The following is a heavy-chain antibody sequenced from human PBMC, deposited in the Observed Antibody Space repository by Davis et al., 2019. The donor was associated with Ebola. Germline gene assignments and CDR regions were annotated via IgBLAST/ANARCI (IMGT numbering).Heavy chain of an antibody. V-gene: IGHV3-30-3*01. D-gene: IGHD6-6*01. J-gene: IGHJ6*03. CDR3: ARGLEYGSSYYFYYYMDV. CDR2: ISFDGNNK. CDR1: GFTFSRYA. Sequence: PGGSLRLSCVASGFTFSRYAMHWVRQAPGKGLEWVSIISFDGNNKYYADSVKGRFTISSDNSKDTLYLQMNSLKDEDTAVYYCARGLEYGSSYYFYYYMDVWGKGTTVTVSS.